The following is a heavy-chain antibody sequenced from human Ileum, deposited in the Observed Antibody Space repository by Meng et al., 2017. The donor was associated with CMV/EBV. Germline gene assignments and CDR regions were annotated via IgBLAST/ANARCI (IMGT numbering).Heavy chain of an antibody. J-gene: IGHJ4*02. Sequence: AYGFTFSSYAMHWVRQAPGKGLEWVAVISYDGSNKYYADSVKGRFTISRDNSKNTLYLQMNSLRAEDTAVYYCARERGVVPAAPFDYWGQGTLVTVSS. CDR3: ARERGVVPAAPFDY. CDR1: GFTFSSYA. D-gene: IGHD2-2*01. V-gene: IGHV3-30*04. CDR2: ISYDGSNK.